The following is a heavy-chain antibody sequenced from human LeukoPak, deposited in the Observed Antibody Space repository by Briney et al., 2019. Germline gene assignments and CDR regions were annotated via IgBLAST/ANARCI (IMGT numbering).Heavy chain of an antibody. V-gene: IGHV3-7*01. CDR2: IKQDGSEK. CDR3: ARDRGTGSSSQYIGYFDY. D-gene: IGHD6-13*01. Sequence: GGSLRLSCAASGFTFSSYWMSWVRQAPGKGLKWVANIKQDGSEKYYVDFVKGRFTISRDNAKNSLYLQMNSLRAEDTAVYYCARDRGTGSSSQYIGYFDYWGQGTLVTVSS. CDR1: GFTFSSYW. J-gene: IGHJ4*02.